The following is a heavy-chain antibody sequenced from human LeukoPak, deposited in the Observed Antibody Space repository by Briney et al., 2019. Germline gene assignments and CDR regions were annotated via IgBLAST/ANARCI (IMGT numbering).Heavy chain of an antibody. CDR1: GGSISSGSYY. V-gene: IGHV4-61*02. J-gene: IGHJ4*02. D-gene: IGHD1-14*01. Sequence: SETLSLTCTVSGGSISSGSYYWSWIRQPAGKGLEWIGRIYTSGSTNYSPSLKSRVTISVDTSKNQFSLKLSSVTAADTAVYYCARGSGGDYWGQGTLVTVSS. CDR3: ARGSGGDY. CDR2: IYTSGST.